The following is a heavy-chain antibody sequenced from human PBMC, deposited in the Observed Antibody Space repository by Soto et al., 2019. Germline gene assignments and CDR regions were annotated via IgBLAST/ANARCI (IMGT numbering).Heavy chain of an antibody. CDR3: GSYDAFDI. J-gene: IGHJ3*02. Sequence: EVQLVESGGGLVQPGGSLRLSCVASGFTFSRYWMLWVRQAPGKGLEWVASIKQDGSEKHYVDSVKGRFTISRDNAKNSLHLQMNSLRAEDTAVYYCGSYDAFDIWGQGTMVTVSS. D-gene: IGHD3-3*01. V-gene: IGHV3-7*05. CDR2: IKQDGSEK. CDR1: GFTFSRYW.